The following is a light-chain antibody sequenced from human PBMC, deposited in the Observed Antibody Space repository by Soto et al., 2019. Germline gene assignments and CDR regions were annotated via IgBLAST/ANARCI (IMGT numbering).Light chain of an antibody. Sequence: DIQMTQSPASLSASVGDSVKFSRRASQTISTFWKGYQQQPGTAPRHLNYRASSVQSGVPPSSSGSGSGRDFTLTISSLRPEDIATYFCQHSYSSPPWTFGQGTKVDIK. J-gene: IGKJ1*01. CDR3: QHSYSSPPWT. CDR2: RAS. V-gene: IGKV1-39*01. CDR1: QTISTF.